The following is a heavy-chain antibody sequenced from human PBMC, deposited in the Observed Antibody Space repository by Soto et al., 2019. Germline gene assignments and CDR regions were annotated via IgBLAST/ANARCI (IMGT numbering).Heavy chain of an antibody. J-gene: IGHJ6*02. CDR3: ARDPTTGTPNPYGLDV. D-gene: IGHD4-17*01. V-gene: IGHV3-11*01. Sequence: QVQLVESGGGLVKPGGSLRLSCAASGFTFSDYYMSWIRQAPGKGLEWVSYISSSGGTIYYADSVKGRFTISRDTAKNSLYLQMNGLRAEDTAVYYCARDPTTGTPNPYGLDVWGQGTTVTVSS. CDR1: GFTFSDYY. CDR2: ISSSGGTI.